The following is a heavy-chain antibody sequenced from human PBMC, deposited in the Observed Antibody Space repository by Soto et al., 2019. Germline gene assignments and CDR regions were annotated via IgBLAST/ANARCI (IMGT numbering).Heavy chain of an antibody. J-gene: IGHJ4*02. CDR1: GGTFSSYT. CDR2: IIPILGIA. V-gene: IGHV1-69*02. Sequence: QVQLVQSGAEVKKPGSSVKVSCKASGGTFSSYTISWVRQAPGHGLEWMGGIIPILGIAKYAQKFQGRVTITADKSTSTAYMELSSLRSEDTAVYYCALAIVVVPAAPDYWGQGTLVTVSS. D-gene: IGHD2-2*01. CDR3: ALAIVVVPAAPDY.